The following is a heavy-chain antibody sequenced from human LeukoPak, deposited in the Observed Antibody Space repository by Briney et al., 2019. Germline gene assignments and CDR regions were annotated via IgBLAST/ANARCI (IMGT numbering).Heavy chain of an antibody. J-gene: IGHJ6*03. CDR2: INPNSGGT. V-gene: IGHV1-2*02. CDR3: ARGRVVSHYYMDV. D-gene: IGHD3-3*01. CDR1: GYTFTGYY. Sequence: GASVKVSCKASGYTFTGYYMHWVRQAPGQGLEWMGWINPNSGGTNYAQKFQGRVTMTRDTSISTAYMELSSLRSEDTAVYYCARGRVVSHYYMDVWGKGTTVTVSS.